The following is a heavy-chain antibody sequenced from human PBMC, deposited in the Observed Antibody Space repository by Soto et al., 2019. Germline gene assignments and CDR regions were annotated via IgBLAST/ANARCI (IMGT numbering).Heavy chain of an antibody. CDR3: ARESSGDSRARGAFDI. D-gene: IGHD3-22*01. Sequence: LSLTCTVSGGSISSGGYYWSWIRQHPGKGLEWIGYIYYSGSTYYNPSLKSRVTISVDTSKNQFSLKLSSVTAADTAVYYCARESSGDSRARGAFDIWGQGTMVTVSS. CDR1: GGSISSGGYY. J-gene: IGHJ3*02. CDR2: IYYSGST. V-gene: IGHV4-31*03.